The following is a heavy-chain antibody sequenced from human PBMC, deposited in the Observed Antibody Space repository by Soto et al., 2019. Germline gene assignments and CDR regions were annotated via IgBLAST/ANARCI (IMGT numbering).Heavy chain of an antibody. CDR1: GFTFSSYW. CDR2: IKQDGSEK. J-gene: IGHJ6*03. V-gene: IGHV3-7*01. Sequence: PGGSLRLSCAASGFTFSSYWMSWVRQAPGKGLEWVANIKQDGSEKYYVDSVKGRFTISRDNAKNSLYLQMNSLRAEDTAVYYCARDHFDLIYYMDVWGKGTTVTVSS. CDR3: ARDHFDLIYYMDV. D-gene: IGHD3-9*01.